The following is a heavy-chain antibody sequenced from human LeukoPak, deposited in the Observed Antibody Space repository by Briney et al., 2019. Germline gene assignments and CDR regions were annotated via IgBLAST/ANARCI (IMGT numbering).Heavy chain of an antibody. J-gene: IGHJ3*02. D-gene: IGHD3-10*01. Sequence: ASVKVSCKASGYTSTSYGISWVRQAPGQGLEWMGIINPSGGSTSYAQKFQGRVTMTRDTSTSTVYMELSSLRSEDTAVYYCARDSGRETDAFDIWGQGTMVTVSS. CDR2: INPSGGST. CDR3: ARDSGRETDAFDI. V-gene: IGHV1-46*01. CDR1: GYTSTSYG.